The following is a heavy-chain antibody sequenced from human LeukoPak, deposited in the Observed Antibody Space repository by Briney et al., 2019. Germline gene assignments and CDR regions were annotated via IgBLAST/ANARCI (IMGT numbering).Heavy chain of an antibody. D-gene: IGHD3-3*01. CDR1: VGTFSSYA. CDR2: IIPILGIA. V-gene: IGHV1-69*04. Sequence: ASVKVSCKASVGTFSSYAISWVRQAPGQGLEWMGRIIPILGIANYAQKFQGRVTITADKSTSTAYMELSSLRSEDTAVYYCATGAPYYDFWSGYSPFAYWGQGTLVTVSS. CDR3: ATGAPYYDFWSGYSPFAY. J-gene: IGHJ4*02.